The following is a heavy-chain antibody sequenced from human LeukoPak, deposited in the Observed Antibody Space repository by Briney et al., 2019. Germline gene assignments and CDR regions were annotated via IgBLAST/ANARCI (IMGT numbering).Heavy chain of an antibody. CDR3: RAAFDI. CDR2: IKSKTDGGTT. J-gene: IGHJ3*02. Sequence: ETLSLTCAVYGGSFSGYYWSWIRQPPGKGLEWVGRIKSKTDGGTTDYAAPVKGRFTISRDDSKNTLYLQMNSLKTEDTAVYYCRAAFDIWGQGTMVTVSS. V-gene: IGHV3-15*01. CDR1: GGSFSGYY.